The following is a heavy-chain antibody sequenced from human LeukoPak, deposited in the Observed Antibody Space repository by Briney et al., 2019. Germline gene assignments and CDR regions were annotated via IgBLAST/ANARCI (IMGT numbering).Heavy chain of an antibody. CDR2: INPNSGGT. J-gene: IGHJ4*02. Sequence: ASVKVSCKASGYTFTGYYMHWVRQAPGQGPEWMGWINPNSGGTNYAQKLQGRVTMTTDTSTSTAYMELRSLRSDDTAVYYCARDGQDGATHYWGQGTLVTVSS. CDR3: ARDGQDGATHY. D-gene: IGHD4/OR15-4a*01. V-gene: IGHV1-2*02. CDR1: GYTFTGYY.